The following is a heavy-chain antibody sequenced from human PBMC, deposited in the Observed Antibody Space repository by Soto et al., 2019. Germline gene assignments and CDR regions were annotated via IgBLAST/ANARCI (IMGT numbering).Heavy chain of an antibody. CDR2: IIPILVIA. V-gene: IGHV1-69*02. Sequence: SVKVSCKASGGTFSSYTISWVRQAPGQGLEWMGRIIPILVIANYAQKFQGRVTITADKSTCSAYIELSSLSSEDTAVYYCARGPYYYDSSGYYLRPNDAFDIWGQGTMVTVSS. J-gene: IGHJ3*02. CDR3: ARGPYYYDSSGYYLRPNDAFDI. D-gene: IGHD3-22*01. CDR1: GGTFSSYT.